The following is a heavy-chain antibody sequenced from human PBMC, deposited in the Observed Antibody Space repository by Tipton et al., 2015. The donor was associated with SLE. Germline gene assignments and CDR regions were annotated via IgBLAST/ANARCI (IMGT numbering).Heavy chain of an antibody. V-gene: IGHV3-11*06. CDR1: GGSFSGYY. Sequence: LSLTCAVYGGSFSGYYWSWIRQPPGKGLEWVSYISSSSSYTNYADSVKGRFTISRDNAKNSLYLQMNSLRAEDTAVYYCARGLSSSRVRRYYYGMDVWGQGTTVTVSS. CDR2: ISSSSSYT. D-gene: IGHD6-6*01. CDR3: ARGLSSSRVRRYYYGMDV. J-gene: IGHJ6*02.